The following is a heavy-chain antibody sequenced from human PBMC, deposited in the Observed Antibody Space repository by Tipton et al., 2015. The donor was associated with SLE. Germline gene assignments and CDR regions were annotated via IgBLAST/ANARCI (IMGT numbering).Heavy chain of an antibody. J-gene: IGHJ4*02. CDR2: IYYSGST. D-gene: IGHD4-17*01. CDR1: GGSISSSSYY. V-gene: IGHV4-39*02. CDR3: ARESGDYGDYFDY. Sequence: TLSLTCTVSGGSISSSSYYWGWIRPPPGKGLGWIGSIYYSGSTYYNPSLKSRVTISVDTSKNQFSLKLSSVTAADTAVYYCARESGDYGDYFDYWGQGTLVTVSS.